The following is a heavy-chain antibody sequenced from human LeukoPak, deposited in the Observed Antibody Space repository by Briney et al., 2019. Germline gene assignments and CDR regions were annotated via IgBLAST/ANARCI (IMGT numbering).Heavy chain of an antibody. V-gene: IGHV4-34*01. D-gene: IGHD3-9*01. CDR2: INHRGST. CDR1: GGSFSGYY. J-gene: IGHJ4*02. CDR3: ARGLRLRYFDWVHLPIGYYFDY. Sequence: SETLSLTCAVYGGSFSGYYWSWIRQPPGKGLEWIGEINHRGSTNYNPSLKSRVTISVDTSKNQFSLKLSSVTAADTAVYYCARGLRLRYFDWVHLPIGYYFDYWGQGTLVTVSS.